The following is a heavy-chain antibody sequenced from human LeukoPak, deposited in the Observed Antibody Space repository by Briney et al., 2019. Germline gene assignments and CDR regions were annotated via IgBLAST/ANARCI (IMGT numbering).Heavy chain of an antibody. CDR3: ARNGGV. CDR1: GFTFDDYA. Sequence: GGSLRLSCAASGFTFDDYAMHWVRQAPGKGLEWVSGISWNSGSIGYADSVKGRFTISRDNAKNSLYLQMNSLRAEDTAVYYCARNGGVWGKGTTVTVSS. V-gene: IGHV3-9*01. J-gene: IGHJ6*04. D-gene: IGHD2-8*01. CDR2: ISWNSGSI.